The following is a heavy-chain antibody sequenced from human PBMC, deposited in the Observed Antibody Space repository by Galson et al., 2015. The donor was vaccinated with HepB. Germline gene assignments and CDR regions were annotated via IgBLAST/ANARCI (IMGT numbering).Heavy chain of an antibody. J-gene: IGHJ4*02. CDR3: TTDPTVTTEFDY. CDR1: GFTFSNAW. D-gene: IGHD4-17*01. Sequence: SLRLSCAASGFTFSNAWMSWVRQAPGKGLEWVGRIKSKTDGGTTDYAAPVEGRFTISRDDSKNTLYLQMNSLKTEDTAVYYCTTDPTVTTEFDYWGQGTLVTVSS. CDR2: IKSKTDGGTT. V-gene: IGHV3-15*01.